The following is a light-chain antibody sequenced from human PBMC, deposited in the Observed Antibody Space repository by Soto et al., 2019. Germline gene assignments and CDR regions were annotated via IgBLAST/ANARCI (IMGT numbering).Light chain of an antibody. CDR2: DVS. CDR1: SSDVSAYNL. V-gene: IGLV2-11*01. CDR3: CSYAGLYTRV. Sequence: QSALTQPRSVSGSPGQSITIPYTGTSSDVSAYNLVSWYQQHPGKAPKIMIYDVSKRPSGVPDRFSGSKSGNTASLTISGLQTEDEADYYCCSYAGLYTRVFGGGTKLTVL. J-gene: IGLJ3*02.